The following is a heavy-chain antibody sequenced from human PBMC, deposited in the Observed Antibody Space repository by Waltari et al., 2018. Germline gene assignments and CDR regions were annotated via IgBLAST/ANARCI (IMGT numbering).Heavy chain of an antibody. Sequence: QVQLQQWGAGLLEPSETLSVTCAVSGGSFTGYYWTWIRPSPGMGLEWIGEINHSGDTDYNPSRKSRVIISVETPKRQFSLRLSSVTAADTAVYYCARLRRSNWSFEVWGQGTLVTVSS. CDR2: INHSGDT. CDR1: GGSFTGYY. D-gene: IGHD6-13*01. J-gene: IGHJ4*02. CDR3: ARLRRSNWSFEV. V-gene: IGHV4-34*01.